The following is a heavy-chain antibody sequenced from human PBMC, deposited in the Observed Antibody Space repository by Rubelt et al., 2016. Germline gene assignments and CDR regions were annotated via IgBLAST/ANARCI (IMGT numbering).Heavy chain of an antibody. Sequence: GRGLEWMGWMNPNSGDTGYAQKFQDRVTMTRNTSIATAYMELSSLRSDDTAVYYCARAEGYYDILTGYYEEAIYNWFDPWGQGTLVTVSS. V-gene: IGHV1-8*01. CDR2: MNPNSGDT. D-gene: IGHD3-9*01. J-gene: IGHJ5*02. CDR3: ARAEGYYDILTGYYEEAIYNWFDP.